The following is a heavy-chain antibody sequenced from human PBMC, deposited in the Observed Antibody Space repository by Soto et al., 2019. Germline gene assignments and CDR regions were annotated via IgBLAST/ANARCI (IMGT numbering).Heavy chain of an antibody. CDR1: GYTFTNYG. CDR2: ISTAHRDI. CDR3: ARDLAYIREY. Sequence: QVQLVQSGTEVKKPGASVRVSCKASGYTFTNYGISWVRQAPGQGLEWMGWISTAHRDIGYAQKFQGRVTMTTETSTNTADLEVRNLRSDDTAVYYCARDLAYIREYWGQGTLVTVSS. J-gene: IGHJ4*02. V-gene: IGHV1-18*04. D-gene: IGHD3-10*01.